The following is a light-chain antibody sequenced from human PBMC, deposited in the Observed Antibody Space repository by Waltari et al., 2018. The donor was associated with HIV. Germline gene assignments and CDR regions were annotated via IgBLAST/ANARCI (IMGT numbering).Light chain of an antibody. CDR2: DVS. Sequence: QSALTPPASVSGSPGPSITLSCPGTSSDVGGYNYVSWYQHHPGKAPKLLILDVSVRPSGISNRFSGSKSDNTAYLTISGLQTDDEADYYCSSRSTINTHVVFGGGTKVTVL. J-gene: IGLJ2*01. V-gene: IGLV2-14*03. CDR1: SSDVGGYNY. CDR3: SSRSTINTHVV.